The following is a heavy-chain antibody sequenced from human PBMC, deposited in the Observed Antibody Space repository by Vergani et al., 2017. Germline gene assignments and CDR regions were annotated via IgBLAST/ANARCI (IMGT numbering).Heavy chain of an antibody. CDR2: IDLSDSYT. V-gene: IGHV5-10-1*03. J-gene: IGHJ3*02. CDR1: GYSFTTYW. Sequence: EVQLVQSGAEVKKPGESLRISCKDSGYSFTTYWLSWVRQMPGKGLEWMGRIDLSDSYTNYSPSFQGHVTISADKSISTAYLQWSSLKASDTAMYYCARHENLGDAFDIWGQGTMVTVSS. D-gene: IGHD7-27*01. CDR3: ARHENLGDAFDI.